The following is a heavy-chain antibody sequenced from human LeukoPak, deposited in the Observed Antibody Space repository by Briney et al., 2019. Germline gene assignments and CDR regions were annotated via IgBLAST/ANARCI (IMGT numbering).Heavy chain of an antibody. J-gene: IGHJ6*03. D-gene: IGHD4-11*01. CDR3: ARVDYSNYLLIYYYYYMDV. CDR1: GFTFSTYS. Sequence: GGALRLSCAASGFTFSTYSMNWDRQAPGKGLEWVSYISSGSSTIYYADSVKGRFTISRDNAKNSLYLQMNSLRAEDTAVYYCARVDYSNYLLIYYYYYMDVWGKGTTVTVSS. CDR2: ISSGSSTI. V-gene: IGHV3-48*01.